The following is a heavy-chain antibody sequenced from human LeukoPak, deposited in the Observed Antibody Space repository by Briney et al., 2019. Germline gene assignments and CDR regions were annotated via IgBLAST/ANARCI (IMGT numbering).Heavy chain of an antibody. D-gene: IGHD1-1*01. J-gene: IGHJ3*02. Sequence: PGGSLRLSCAASGFTFSAYAMNWVRQAPGKGLEWVSSIIGRGTSAYYADSVKGRFTISRDNSKNTLFLQMNRLRAADTAVYYCAKSLLTTATGTGRAFDIWGQGTMVTVSA. CDR1: GFTFSAYA. CDR3: AKSLLTTATGTGRAFDI. V-gene: IGHV3-23*01. CDR2: IIGRGTSA.